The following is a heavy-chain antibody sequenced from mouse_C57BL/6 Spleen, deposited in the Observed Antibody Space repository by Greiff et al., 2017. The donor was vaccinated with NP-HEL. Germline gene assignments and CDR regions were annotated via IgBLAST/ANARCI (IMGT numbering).Heavy chain of an antibody. CDR1: GYTFTSYW. Sequence: QVQLQQPGTELVKPGASVKLSCKASGYTFTSYWMHWVKQRPGQGLEWIGNINPSNGGTNYNEKFKSKATLTVDKSSSTAYMQLSSLTSEDSAVYYCARSTTVVATEWYFDVWGTGTTVTVSS. CDR3: ARSTTVVATEWYFDV. V-gene: IGHV1-53*01. D-gene: IGHD1-1*01. CDR2: INPSNGGT. J-gene: IGHJ1*03.